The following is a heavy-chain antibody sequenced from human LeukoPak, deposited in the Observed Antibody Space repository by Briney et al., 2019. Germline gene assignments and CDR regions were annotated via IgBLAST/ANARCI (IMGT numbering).Heavy chain of an antibody. CDR1: GFTFSSYA. J-gene: IGHJ4*02. CDR3: AKEERVDYVWGSYNYFDY. Sequence: PGGSLRLSCAASGFTFSSYAMSWVRQAPGKGLEWVSAISGSGGSTYYADSVKGRFTISRDNSKNTLYLQMNSLRAEDTAVYYCAKEERVDYVWGSYNYFDYWGQGTLVTVSS. V-gene: IGHV3-23*01. CDR2: ISGSGGST. D-gene: IGHD3-16*01.